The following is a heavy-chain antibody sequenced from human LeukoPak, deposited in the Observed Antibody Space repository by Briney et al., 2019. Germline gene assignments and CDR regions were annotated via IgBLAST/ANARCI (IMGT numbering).Heavy chain of an antibody. CDR1: GFTFSDYY. V-gene: IGHV3-11*04. CDR2: ISSSGSTI. Sequence: GGSLRLSCAASGFTFSDYYMSWIRQAPGKGLEWVSYISSSGSTIYYADSVKGRFTISRDNAKNSLYLQMNSLRAEDTAVYYCATTDFGVGRPEDAFDIRGQGTMVTVSS. CDR3: ATTDFGVGRPEDAFDI. D-gene: IGHD3-3*01. J-gene: IGHJ3*02.